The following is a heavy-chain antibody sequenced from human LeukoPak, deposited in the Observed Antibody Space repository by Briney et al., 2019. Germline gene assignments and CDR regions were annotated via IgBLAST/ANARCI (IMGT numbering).Heavy chain of an antibody. CDR2: ISYDGSNK. V-gene: IGHV3-30*04. Sequence: GGSLRLSCSGSGFTFSNYAMHWVGQAPGKGLEWVAVISYDGSNKYYADSVKGRFTISRDNSKNTLYLQMNSLRAEDTAVYYCARDNNGGYWGQGTLVTVSS. CDR1: GFTFSNYA. CDR3: ARDNNGGY. D-gene: IGHD1-14*01. J-gene: IGHJ4*02.